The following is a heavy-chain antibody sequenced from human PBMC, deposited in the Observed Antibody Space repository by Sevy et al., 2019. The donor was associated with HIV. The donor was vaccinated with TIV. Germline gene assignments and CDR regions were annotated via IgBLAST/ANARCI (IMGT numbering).Heavy chain of an antibody. CDR3: AKDKGPTYYYDSSGLY. Sequence: GGSLRLSCAASGFTFSSYGMHWVRQAPGKGLEWVAVISYDGSNKYYADSVKGRFTISRDNSKNTLYLQMNSLRAEDTAVYYCAKDKGPTYYYDSSGLYWGQGTLVTVSS. CDR2: ISYDGSNK. V-gene: IGHV3-30*18. D-gene: IGHD3-22*01. CDR1: GFTFSSYG. J-gene: IGHJ4*02.